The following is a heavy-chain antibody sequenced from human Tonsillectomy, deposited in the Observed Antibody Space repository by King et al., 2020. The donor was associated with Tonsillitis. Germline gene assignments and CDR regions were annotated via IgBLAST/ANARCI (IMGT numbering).Heavy chain of an antibody. CDR2: NCSSSSDI. D-gene: IGHD3-22*01. Sequence: VQLVESGGGLVKPGGSLRLSRAASGFTFRFYSINWVRQAPGKGPGWVSFNCSSSSDIYYADSVKGRFTISRDNAKNSLYLQMNSLRAEDTSVYYCARGDYYDTSGFADYWGQGTLVTVSS. V-gene: IGHV3-21*01. CDR3: ARGDYYDTSGFADY. J-gene: IGHJ4*02. CDR1: GFTFRFYS.